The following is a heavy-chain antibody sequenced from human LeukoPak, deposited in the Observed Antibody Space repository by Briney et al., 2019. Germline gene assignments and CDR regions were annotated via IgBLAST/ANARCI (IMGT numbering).Heavy chain of an antibody. CDR3: ARGVARYFDY. Sequence: GGSLRLSCAASGFTFTHYCMSWVRQAPGKGLEWVANIKQDESEKDYVDSVKGRFTISRDNAKNSLYLQMNSLRAEDTAVYYCARGVARYFDYWGQGALVTVSS. CDR2: IKQDESEK. CDR1: GFTFTHYC. J-gene: IGHJ4*02. D-gene: IGHD2-15*01. V-gene: IGHV3-7*01.